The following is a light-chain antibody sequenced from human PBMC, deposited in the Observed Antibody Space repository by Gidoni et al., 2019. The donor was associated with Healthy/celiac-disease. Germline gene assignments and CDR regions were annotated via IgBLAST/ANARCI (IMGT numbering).Light chain of an antibody. CDR2: DAS. Sequence: LTQSPATLACSPGERATLSCRASQSVSSYLAWYQHKPGQAPRLLIYDASNRATGIPARFSGSGSGTDFTLTISSLESEDFAVYYCQQRSNEGLTFGGXTKVEIK. J-gene: IGKJ4*01. CDR3: QQRSNEGLT. CDR1: QSVSSY. V-gene: IGKV3-11*01.